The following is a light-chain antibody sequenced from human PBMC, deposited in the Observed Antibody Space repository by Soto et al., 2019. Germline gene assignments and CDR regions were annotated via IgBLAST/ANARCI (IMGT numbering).Light chain of an antibody. Sequence: QSALTQPASVSGSPGQSVTITCSESSSDVGAYNYVSWYQRHPGKAPKLMIYDVTNRPSGVSNRFSGSKSGNTASLTISGLQAEDEADYFCSSYTSSSTVVFGGGTQLTVL. CDR1: SSDVGAYNY. CDR3: SSYTSSSTVV. V-gene: IGLV2-14*01. CDR2: DVT. J-gene: IGLJ3*02.